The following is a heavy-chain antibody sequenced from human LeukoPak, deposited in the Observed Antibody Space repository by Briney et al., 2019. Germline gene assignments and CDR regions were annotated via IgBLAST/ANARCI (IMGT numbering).Heavy chain of an antibody. Sequence: SETLSLTCTVSGGAISSNNFYWGWIRQSLGKGLEWIAGFYSAGITYYNPSLQSRVTISIDTSKNHLSLRLTSVTAADTAIYYCARPQNCQDVRCQKFFNYWGLGTLVTVSS. V-gene: IGHV4-39*02. CDR3: ARPQNCQDVRCQKFFNY. J-gene: IGHJ4*02. CDR1: GGAISSNNFY. CDR2: FYSAGIT. D-gene: IGHD2-15*01.